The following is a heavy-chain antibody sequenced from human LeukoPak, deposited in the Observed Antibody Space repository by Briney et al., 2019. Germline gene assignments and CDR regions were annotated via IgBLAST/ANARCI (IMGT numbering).Heavy chain of an antibody. CDR1: GYRLRNHG. V-gene: IGHV1-18*01. CDR2: IGADSGDTHGDT. Sequence: ASVKVSCKASGYRLRNHGISWVRQAPGQGLEWMGWIGADSGDTHGDTHYAEKLQGRVTMTTDTSTDTAYMDLRSLTSDDTAVYYCARGSSPYNWYFDLWRRGTLVTVSS. J-gene: IGHJ2*01. CDR3: ARGSSPYNWYFDL. D-gene: IGHD4-11*01.